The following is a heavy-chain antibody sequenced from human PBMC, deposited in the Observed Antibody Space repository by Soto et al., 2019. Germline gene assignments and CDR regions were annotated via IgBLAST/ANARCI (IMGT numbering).Heavy chain of an antibody. J-gene: IGHJ6*03. CDR1: GFTFSNSA. V-gene: IGHV1-58*01. D-gene: IGHD2-2*01. CDR3: ARVPTYYYMDV. Sequence: GASVKVSCKASGFTFSNSAVQWVRQARGERLEWIGWIVVGSGNTNYAQKLQERVTITRDTSASTGYMELSSLRSEDTAVYYCARVPTYYYMDVWGTGTTVTVSS. CDR2: IVVGSGNT.